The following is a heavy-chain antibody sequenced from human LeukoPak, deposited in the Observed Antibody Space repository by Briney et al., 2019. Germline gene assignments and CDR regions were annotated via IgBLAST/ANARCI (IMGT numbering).Heavy chain of an antibody. CDR2: IWYDGSNK. CDR3: AKGYYDFWSGYYHDAFDI. Sequence: GRSLRLSCAASGFTFSSYGMHWVRQAPGKGLEWVAVIWYDGSNKYYAGSVKGRFTISRDNSKNTLYLQMNSLRAEDTAVYYCAKGYYDFWSGYYHDAFDIWGQGTMVTVSS. J-gene: IGHJ3*02. CDR1: GFTFSSYG. V-gene: IGHV3-33*06. D-gene: IGHD3-3*01.